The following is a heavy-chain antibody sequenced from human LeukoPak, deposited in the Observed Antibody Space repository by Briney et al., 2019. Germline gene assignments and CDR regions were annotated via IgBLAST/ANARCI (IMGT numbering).Heavy chain of an antibody. J-gene: IGHJ4*02. CDR3: ASLVSGRGY. V-gene: IGHV4-4*02. CDR1: GFTFSSYSM. D-gene: IGHD2/OR15-2a*01. CDR2: MYHSGST. Sequence: GSLRLSCAASGFTFSSYSMNWVRQAPGKGLEWIGYMYHSGSTYYNPSFRSRVTISVDMSRNHFSLRLSSVTAADTAVYYCASLVSGRGYWGQGTLVTVSS.